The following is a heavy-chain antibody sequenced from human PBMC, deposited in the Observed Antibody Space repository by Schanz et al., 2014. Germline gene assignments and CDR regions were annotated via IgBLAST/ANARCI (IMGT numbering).Heavy chain of an antibody. CDR2: ISSSSSYI. D-gene: IGHD2-15*01. V-gene: IGHV3-21*01. CDR1: GFIFSNYG. J-gene: IGHJ4*02. CDR3: ARDRGYCSGGSCLTFDY. Sequence: EVQLVESGGGLVKPGGSLRLSCAASGFIFSNYGMHWVRQAPGKGLEWVSSISSSSSYIYYADSVRGRFTISRDNSKNTLYLQMNTLRAEDTAVYYCARDRGYCSGGSCLTFDYWGQGALVTVSS.